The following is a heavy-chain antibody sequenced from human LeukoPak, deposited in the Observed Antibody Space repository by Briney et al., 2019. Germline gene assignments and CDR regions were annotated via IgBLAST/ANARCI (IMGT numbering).Heavy chain of an antibody. CDR2: INGGGSTT. J-gene: IGHJ4*02. D-gene: IGHD1-14*01. CDR3: ARRTADYYFDY. Sequence: TGGSLRISCAASGFTFRRYAMTWVRQAPAKGLEWVSGINGGGSTTYYADSVKGRFTISRDSSNNTLNLQMNSLRAEDTAIYYCARRTADYYFDYWGQGTLVTVSS. CDR1: GFTFRRYA. V-gene: IGHV3-23*01.